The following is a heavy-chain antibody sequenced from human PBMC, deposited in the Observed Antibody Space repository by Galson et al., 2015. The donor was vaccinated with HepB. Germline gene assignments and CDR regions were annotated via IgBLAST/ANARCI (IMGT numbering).Heavy chain of an antibody. J-gene: IGHJ5*02. V-gene: IGHV3-73*01. CDR2: IRSKANSYAT. CDR3: TRRYCSSTSCYAGYNWFDP. D-gene: IGHD2-2*01. CDR1: GFTFSSYA. Sequence: KVSCAASGFTFSSYAMHWVRQASGKGLEWVGRIRSKANSYATAYAASVKGRFTISRDDSKNTAYLQMNSLKTEDTAVYFCTRRYCSSTSCYAGYNWFDPWGQGTLVTVSS.